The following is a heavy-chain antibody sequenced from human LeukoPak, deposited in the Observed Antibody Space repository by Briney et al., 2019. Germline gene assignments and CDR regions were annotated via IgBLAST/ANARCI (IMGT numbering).Heavy chain of an antibody. CDR1: VGSTSSYY. Sequence: PPETLSLTCTLSVGSTSSYYCSCIRQPAGPGLEWIGRICTSGSTNYNPSLKSRVTMSVDTSKNQFSLKLSSVTAADTAVYYCARAVTMIVVDYSWDAFDIWGQGTMVTVSS. J-gene: IGHJ3*02. CDR2: ICTSGST. CDR3: ARAVTMIVVDYSWDAFDI. V-gene: IGHV4-4*07. D-gene: IGHD3-22*01.